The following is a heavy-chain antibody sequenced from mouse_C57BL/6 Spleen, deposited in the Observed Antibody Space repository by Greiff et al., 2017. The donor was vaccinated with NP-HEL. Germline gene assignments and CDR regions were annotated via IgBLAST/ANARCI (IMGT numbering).Heavy chain of an antibody. J-gene: IGHJ2*01. CDR2: ISGGGGNT. Sequence: EVKVVESGGGLVKPGGSLKLSCAASGFTFSSYTMSWVRQTPEKRLEWVATISGGGGNTYYPDSVKGRFTISRDNAKNTLYLQMSSLRSEDTALYYCARQPLDGYYYYFDYWGQGTTLTVSS. CDR1: GFTFSSYT. D-gene: IGHD2-3*01. V-gene: IGHV5-9*01. CDR3: ARQPLDGYYYYFDY.